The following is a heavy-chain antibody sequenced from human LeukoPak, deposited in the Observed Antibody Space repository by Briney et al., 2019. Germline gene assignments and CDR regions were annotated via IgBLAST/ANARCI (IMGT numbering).Heavy chain of an antibody. J-gene: IGHJ6*02. CDR1: GGTFSSYA. Sequence: GASVKVSCKASGGTFSSYAISWVRQAPGQGLEWMGGIIPIFGTANYAQKFQGRVTITADESTSTAYLELSSLTSEGTAVYYCARVVLGRRWLQTSYYYGMDVWGQGTTVTVSS. CDR2: IIPIFGTA. CDR3: ARVVLGRRWLQTSYYYGMDV. D-gene: IGHD5-24*01. V-gene: IGHV1-69*13.